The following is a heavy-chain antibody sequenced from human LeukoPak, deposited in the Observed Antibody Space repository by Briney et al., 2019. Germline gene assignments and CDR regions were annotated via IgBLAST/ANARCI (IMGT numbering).Heavy chain of an antibody. Sequence: PEASPKVSCKVSGYTLTELSMHWVRQAPGKGLEWMGGFDPEDGETIYAQKFPGRVTMTADISTDTAYSGLSSLRSEDTAVYYCATSSGYYAPPGNRGQGSLVTVSS. CDR3: ATSSGYYAPPGN. V-gene: IGHV1-24*01. D-gene: IGHD3-22*01. J-gene: IGHJ4*02. CDR2: FDPEDGET. CDR1: GYTLTELS.